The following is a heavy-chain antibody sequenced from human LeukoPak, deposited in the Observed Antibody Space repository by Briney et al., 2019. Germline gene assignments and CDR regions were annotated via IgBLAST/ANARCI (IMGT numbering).Heavy chain of an antibody. CDR1: GYTFTSYG. J-gene: IGHJ5*02. CDR3: ARDYSNYDSSWFDP. Sequence: ASVKVSCKASGYTFTSYGISWVRQAPGQGLEWMGWISAYNGNTNYAQRLQGRVTMTTDTSTSTAYTELRSLRSDDTAVYYCARDYSNYDSSWFDPWGQGTLVTVSS. CDR2: ISAYNGNT. D-gene: IGHD4-11*01. V-gene: IGHV1-18*01.